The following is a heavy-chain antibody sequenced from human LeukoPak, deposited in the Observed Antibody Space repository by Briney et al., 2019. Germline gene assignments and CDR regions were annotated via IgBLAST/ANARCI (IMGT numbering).Heavy chain of an antibody. D-gene: IGHD3-22*01. CDR3: ARDISGSSGYYNWFDP. CDR2: ISGSGGST. V-gene: IGHV3-23*01. J-gene: IGHJ5*02. CDR1: GFTFSSYS. Sequence: GGSLRLSCAASGFTFSSYSMNWVRQAPGKGLEWVSAISGSGGSTYYADSVKGRFTISRDNSKNTLYLQMNSLRAEDTAVYYCARDISGSSGYYNWFDPWGQGTLVTVSS.